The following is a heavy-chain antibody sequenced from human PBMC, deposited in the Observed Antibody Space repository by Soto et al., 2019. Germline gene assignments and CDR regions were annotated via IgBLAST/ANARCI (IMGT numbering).Heavy chain of an antibody. CDR1: GGTFSSYA. V-gene: IGHV1-69*13. Sequence: ASVKVSCKASGGTFSSYAISWVRQAPGQGLEWMGGIIPIFGTANYAQKFQGRVTITADESTSTAYMELSSLRSEDTAVYYCARDLYSRLRFLEWPLDYWGQGTLVTVSS. J-gene: IGHJ4*02. D-gene: IGHD3-3*01. CDR2: IIPIFGTA. CDR3: ARDLYSRLRFLEWPLDY.